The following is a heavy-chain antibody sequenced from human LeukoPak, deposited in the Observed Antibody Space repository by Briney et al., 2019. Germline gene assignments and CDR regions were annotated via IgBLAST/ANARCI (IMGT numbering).Heavy chain of an antibody. J-gene: IGHJ5*02. CDR1: GGSISSSSYY. D-gene: IGHD2-2*01. V-gene: IGHV4-39*01. Sequence: SETLSLTCTVSGGSISSSSYYWGWIRQPPGKGLEWIGSIYYSGSTYYNPSLKSRVTISVDTSKNQFSLKLSSVTAADTAVYYCARRTLVVPAAQPYNWFDPWGRGTLVTVSS. CDR2: IYYSGST. CDR3: ARRTLVVPAAQPYNWFDP.